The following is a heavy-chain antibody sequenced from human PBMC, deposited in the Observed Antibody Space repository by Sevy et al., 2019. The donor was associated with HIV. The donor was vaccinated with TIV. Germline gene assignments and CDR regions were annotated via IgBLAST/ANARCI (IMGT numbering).Heavy chain of an antibody. CDR3: AKDRYCSGGNCPLDY. CDR1: GITLNTYA. J-gene: IGHJ4*02. CDR2: ISDTGSKT. D-gene: IGHD2-15*01. V-gene: IGHV3-23*01. Sequence: GESLKISCRVSGITLNTYAMKWVRQAPGKGLEWVSGISDTGSKTYDADSVKGRFISSRDNTKSTVSLQLNSLRAEDTAVYYCAKDRYCSGGNCPLDYWGQGTLVTVSS.